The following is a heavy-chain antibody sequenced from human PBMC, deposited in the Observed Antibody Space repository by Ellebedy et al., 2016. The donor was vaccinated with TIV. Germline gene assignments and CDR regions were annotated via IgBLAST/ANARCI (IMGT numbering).Heavy chain of an antibody. J-gene: IGHJ3*02. D-gene: IGHD3-9*01. CDR2: IFHSGST. Sequence: PSETLSLTCTVSGDSVTSGRYFWNWIRQPPGKGLEWIGYIFHSGSTKYNPSLKSRVTLSVDTSKNQFSLKLSSVTAADTAVYYCAKEDYDTMTGYSGAFDIWGQGTRVTVSS. CDR1: GDSVTSGRYF. CDR3: AKEDYDTMTGYSGAFDI. V-gene: IGHV4-61*01.